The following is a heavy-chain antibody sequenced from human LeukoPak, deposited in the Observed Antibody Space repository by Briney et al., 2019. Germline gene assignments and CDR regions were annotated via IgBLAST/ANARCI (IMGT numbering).Heavy chain of an antibody. CDR3: ARERVVVVPAVGPYYYGMDV. V-gene: IGHV1-18*01. J-gene: IGHJ6*02. Sequence: ASVKVSCKASGYTFTSYGINWVRQAPGQGLEWMGWISAYNGNTNYAQKLQGRVTMTTDTSTSTAYMELRSLRSDDTAVYYCARERVVVVPAVGPYYYGMDVWGQGTTVTVSS. CDR2: ISAYNGNT. CDR1: GYTFTSYG. D-gene: IGHD2-2*01.